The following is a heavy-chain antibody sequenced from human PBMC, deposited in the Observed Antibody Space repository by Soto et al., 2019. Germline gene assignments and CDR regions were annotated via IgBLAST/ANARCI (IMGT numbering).Heavy chain of an antibody. V-gene: IGHV1-18*01. CDR1: GYTFSNYG. D-gene: IGHD2-2*01. CDR2: ISLYSDGT. Sequence: ASVKVSCKTSGYTFSNYGITWVRQAPGQPLEWLGWISLYSDGTNYAQKFQGRVSMTTDTSTTTACMELRSLRSDDTAVYYCARVVTGAEDWFGPWGQGTLVTVSS. CDR3: ARVVTGAEDWFGP. J-gene: IGHJ5*02.